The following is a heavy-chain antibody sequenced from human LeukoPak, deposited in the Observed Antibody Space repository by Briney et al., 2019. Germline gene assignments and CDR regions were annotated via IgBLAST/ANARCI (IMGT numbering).Heavy chain of an antibody. CDR2: ICGSGGDI. V-gene: IGHV3-23*01. Sequence: GGSLRLSCAASGFTFRGYAMSWVRQAPGKGLEWVSAICGSGGDIYYTDSVKGRFTISRDNSKSMLYLQLNSLGVEDTAVYYCVKGVATPRPHYFYYWGQGTLVTDSS. J-gene: IGHJ4*02. CDR1: GFTFRGYA. CDR3: VKGVATPRPHYFYY. D-gene: IGHD6-6*01.